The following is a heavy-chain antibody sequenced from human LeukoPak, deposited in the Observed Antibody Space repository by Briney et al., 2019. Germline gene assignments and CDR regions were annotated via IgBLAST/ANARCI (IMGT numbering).Heavy chain of an antibody. D-gene: IGHD1-26*01. CDR1: GYTFTIYY. CDR2: INPSGGST. V-gene: IGHV1-46*01. Sequence: ASVKVSFKASGYTFTIYYMHWVRQAPGQGLEWMGIINPSGGSTSYAQKFQGRVTMTRDTSTSTVYMELSSLRSEDTAVYYCARDSGSYYISDYWGQGTLVTVSS. J-gene: IGHJ4*02. CDR3: ARDSGSYYISDY.